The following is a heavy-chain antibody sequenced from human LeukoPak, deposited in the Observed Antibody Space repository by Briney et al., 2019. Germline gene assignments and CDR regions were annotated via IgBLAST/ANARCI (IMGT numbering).Heavy chain of an antibody. J-gene: IGHJ4*02. CDR1: GFTFRNYV. CDR2: TSSDLNVK. Sequence: GGSLRLPCAASGFTFRNYVIYWVRQAPGKGLEWVAVTSSDLNVKLYADSVKGRFTISRDNSRSTLYLQMNSLRPEDTAIYYCAREGYYGSGSPPSLYFDYWGQGTLVTVSS. D-gene: IGHD3-10*01. CDR3: AREGYYGSGSPPSLYFDY. V-gene: IGHV3-30-3*01.